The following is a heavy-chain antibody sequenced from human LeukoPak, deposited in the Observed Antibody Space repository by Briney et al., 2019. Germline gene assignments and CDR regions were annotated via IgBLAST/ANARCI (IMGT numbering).Heavy chain of an antibody. CDR1: GFTFSSYW. D-gene: IGHD2-8*01. J-gene: IGHJ4*02. CDR3: ARVGYCTNGICYEVFEY. Sequence: GGSLRLPCAASGFTFSSYWMSWVRQAPGKGLEWVANIKPDGSEKYYVDSVKGRFTISRDNGKNSLDLQLNSLRAEDTAVYYCARVGYCTNGICYEVFEYWGQGTLVTVSS. CDR2: IKPDGSEK. V-gene: IGHV3-7*01.